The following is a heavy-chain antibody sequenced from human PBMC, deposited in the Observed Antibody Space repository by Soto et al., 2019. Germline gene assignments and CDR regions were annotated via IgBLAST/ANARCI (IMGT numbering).Heavy chain of an antibody. Sequence: GGSLRLSCAASGFTFSSYSMNWVRQAPGKGLEWVSYISSSSSTIYYADSVKGRFTISRDNAKNSLYLQMNSLRAEDTAVYYCASAQPDYYDSSRLWDYWGQGTLFTVS. J-gene: IGHJ4*02. CDR2: ISSSSSTI. D-gene: IGHD3-22*01. V-gene: IGHV3-48*01. CDR3: ASAQPDYYDSSRLWDY. CDR1: GFTFSSYS.